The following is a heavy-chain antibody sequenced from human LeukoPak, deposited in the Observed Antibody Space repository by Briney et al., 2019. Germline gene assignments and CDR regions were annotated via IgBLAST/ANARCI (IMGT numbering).Heavy chain of an antibody. V-gene: IGHV3-23*01. CDR1: GFTFSNYA. Sequence: PGRSLRLSCAGSGFTFSNYALIWVRQAPGRGLEWVSAIKGSGSFTKYADSVTGRFTISRDNSKNMLYLQMSSLTADDTAIYYCARDPNGDYIGAFDFGGQGTMVTVSS. CDR3: ARDPNGDYIGAFDF. D-gene: IGHD4-17*01. CDR2: IKGSGSFT. J-gene: IGHJ3*01.